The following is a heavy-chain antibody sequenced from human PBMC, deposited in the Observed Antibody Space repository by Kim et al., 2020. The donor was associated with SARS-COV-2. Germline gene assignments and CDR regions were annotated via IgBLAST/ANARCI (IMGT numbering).Heavy chain of an antibody. V-gene: IGHV3-66*01. Sequence: TNYADSVKGRFTNSSDDSKNTVYLQMNSLRAEDTAVYFCAREPSTYFDYWGQGTLVTVSS. CDR3: AREPSTYFDY. CDR2: T. J-gene: IGHJ4*02.